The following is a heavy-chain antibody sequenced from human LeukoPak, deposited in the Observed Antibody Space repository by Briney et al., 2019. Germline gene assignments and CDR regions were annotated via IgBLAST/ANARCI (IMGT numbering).Heavy chain of an antibody. CDR3: ARDRAPLGIVGDRGFDP. CDR1: GGSISSGGYY. Sequence: KPSETLSLTCTVSGGSISSGGYYWSWIRQPPGKGLEWIGYIYHSGSTYYNPSLKSRVTISVDRSKNQFSLKLSSVTAADTAVYYCARDRAPLGIVGDRGFDPWGQGTLVTVSS. D-gene: IGHD1-26*01. CDR2: IYHSGST. V-gene: IGHV4-30-2*01. J-gene: IGHJ5*02.